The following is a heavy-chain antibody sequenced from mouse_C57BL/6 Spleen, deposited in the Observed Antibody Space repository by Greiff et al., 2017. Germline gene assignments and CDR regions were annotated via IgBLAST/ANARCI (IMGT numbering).Heavy chain of an antibody. Sequence: QVQLQQPGAELVKPGASVKMSCKASGYTFTSYWITWVQQRPGQGLEWLGDIYPGSGSTTYNEKFTSKATLTVATSSSPAYMQLNNLTCGDSAVYYCERRGNCYDSSDFDYWGQGTTLTVSA. CDR1: GYTFTSYW. CDR3: ERRGNCYDSSDFDY. D-gene: IGHD1-1*01. V-gene: IGHV1-55*01. CDR2: IYPGSGST. J-gene: IGHJ2*01.